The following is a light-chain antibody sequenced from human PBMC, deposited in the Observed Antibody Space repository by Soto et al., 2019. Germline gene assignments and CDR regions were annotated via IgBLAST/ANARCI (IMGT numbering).Light chain of an antibody. Sequence: EIVLTQSPATLSLSPWERSTLSLRASQSFGTFFAWYQQKPGQAPRLLIDDASNRATGIPARFSGSGSGTDFTLTISSLEPEDFAVYYCQQCYNWPQWTFGQGTKVDIK. CDR1: QSFGTF. CDR2: DAS. J-gene: IGKJ1*01. V-gene: IGKV3-11*01. CDR3: QQCYNWPQWT.